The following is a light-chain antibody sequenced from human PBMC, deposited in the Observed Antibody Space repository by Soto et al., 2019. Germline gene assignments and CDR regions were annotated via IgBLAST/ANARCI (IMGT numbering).Light chain of an antibody. V-gene: IGKV3-15*01. CDR3: QQYNNWTRAT. Sequence: EIVVTQSPATLSVSPGERATLSCRASQSVSTNLAWYQQKPGQAPRLLMFRTSTRATGFPARFSASGSGTEFNLTISSLQSEDFAIYYCQQYNNWTRATFGGGTKVDIK. CDR2: RTS. J-gene: IGKJ4*01. CDR1: QSVSTN.